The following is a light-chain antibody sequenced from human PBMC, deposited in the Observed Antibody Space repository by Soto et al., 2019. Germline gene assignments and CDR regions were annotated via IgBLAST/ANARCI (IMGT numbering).Light chain of an antibody. V-gene: IGKV1-39*01. CDR3: QRTYSTPIT. CDR1: QSISSY. J-gene: IGKJ5*01. CDR2: TAS. Sequence: DIQMTQSPSSLSASVGDRVTITCRASQSISSYLNWYQQKPEKAPNLLIYTASSLQSGVPSRFSGSGSGTDFTLTITSLQPEDFATYYCQRTYSTPITFGQGKRLEIK.